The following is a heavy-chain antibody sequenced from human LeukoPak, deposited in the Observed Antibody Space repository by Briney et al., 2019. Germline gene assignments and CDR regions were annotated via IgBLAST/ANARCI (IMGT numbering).Heavy chain of an antibody. CDR2: INWKGGST. Sequence: GGSLRLSCAASGFTFDDYGMSWVRQAPGKGLEWVSGINWKGGSTGYADSVKGRFTISRDNAKNSLYLQMNSLRAEDTALYYCARGYCSSTSCEDQNYYYGMDVWGQGTTVTVSS. D-gene: IGHD2-2*01. J-gene: IGHJ6*02. V-gene: IGHV3-20*04. CDR1: GFTFDDYG. CDR3: ARGYCSSTSCEDQNYYYGMDV.